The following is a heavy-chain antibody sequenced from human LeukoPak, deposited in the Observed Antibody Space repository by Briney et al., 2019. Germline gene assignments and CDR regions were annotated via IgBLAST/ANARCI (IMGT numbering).Heavy chain of an antibody. CDR1: AFILTIFW. D-gene: IGHD2-21*01. CDR3: ARDVGPYGGSPGGD. CDR2: IKADGSEA. V-gene: IGHV3-74*01. Sequence: SLRPSSEPSAFILTIFWTDCVRHPAGEVLVWVSRIKADGSEASYADSAKGRFTISRDNAKNTLYLQMGSLRADDTAVDFCARDVGPYGGSPGGDWGLGTLVTVSS. J-gene: IGHJ4*02.